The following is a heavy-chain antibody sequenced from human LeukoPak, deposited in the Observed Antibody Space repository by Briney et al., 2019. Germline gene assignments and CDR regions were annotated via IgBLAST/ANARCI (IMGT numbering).Heavy chain of an antibody. D-gene: IGHD2-8*01. V-gene: IGHV7-4-1*02. J-gene: IGHJ5*02. Sequence: ASVKVSCKASGYTLTSYAMNWVRQAPGQGLEWMGWINTNTGNPTYAQGFTGRFVFSLDTSVSTAYLQISSLKAEDTAVYYCARRPYCTNGVCYGELGFDPWGQGTLVTVSS. CDR3: ARRPYCTNGVCYGELGFDP. CDR2: INTNTGNP. CDR1: GYTLTSYA.